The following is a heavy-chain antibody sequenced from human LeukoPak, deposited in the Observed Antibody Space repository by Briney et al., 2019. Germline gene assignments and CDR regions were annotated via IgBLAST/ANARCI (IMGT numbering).Heavy chain of an antibody. Sequence: NHGESLKISCKGSGYSFIRNWIGWVRQMPGKGLEWMAIIYPGDSDTRYSPSFQGQVTISADKSISTAYLQWSSLTDSDTAMYYCARLGTSATYFEFWGQGTLVTVSS. CDR1: GYSFIRNW. D-gene: IGHD2-15*01. CDR3: ARLGTSATYFEF. V-gene: IGHV5-51*01. CDR2: IYPGDSDT. J-gene: IGHJ4*02.